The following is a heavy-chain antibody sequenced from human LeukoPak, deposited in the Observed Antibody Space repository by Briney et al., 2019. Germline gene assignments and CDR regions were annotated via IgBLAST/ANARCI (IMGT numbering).Heavy chain of an antibody. CDR3: ASLYNWNGRGLDY. V-gene: IGHV4-59*12. Sequence: SETLSLTCTVSGGSISSYYWSWIRQPPGKGLEWIGYIYYSGSTNYNPSLKSRVTISVDTSKNQFSLKLSSVTTADTAVYYRASLYNWNGRGLDYWGQGTLVTVSS. CDR2: IYYSGST. D-gene: IGHD1-1*01. CDR1: GGSISSYY. J-gene: IGHJ4*02.